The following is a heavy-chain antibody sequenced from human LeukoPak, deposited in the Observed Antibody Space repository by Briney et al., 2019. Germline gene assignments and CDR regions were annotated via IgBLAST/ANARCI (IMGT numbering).Heavy chain of an antibody. V-gene: IGHV3-74*01. J-gene: IGHJ3*01. CDR2: LNGDGTNI. D-gene: IGHD2-8*01. Sequence: GGSLRLSCVASGFTFSNYWMQWVRQVPGKGLVWVSRLNGDGTNILYADSVKGRFTISRDNAENTLYLQMNSLRAEDTALYYCARSQSGVFDVWGQGTMVTVSS. CDR1: GFTFSNYW. CDR3: ARSQSGVFDV.